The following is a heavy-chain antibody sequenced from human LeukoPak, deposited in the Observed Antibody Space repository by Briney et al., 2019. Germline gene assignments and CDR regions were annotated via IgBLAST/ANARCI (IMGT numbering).Heavy chain of an antibody. CDR2: ISYDGSNK. J-gene: IGHJ4*02. D-gene: IGHD1-26*01. V-gene: IGHV3-30-3*01. CDR1: GFTFSSYA. CDR3: AKEEHKWGSADY. Sequence: GGSLRLSCAASGFTFSSYAMHWVRQAPGKGLEWVAVISYDGSNKYYADSVKGRFTISRDNSKNTLYLQMNSLRAEDTAVYYCAKEEHKWGSADYWGQGTLVTVSS.